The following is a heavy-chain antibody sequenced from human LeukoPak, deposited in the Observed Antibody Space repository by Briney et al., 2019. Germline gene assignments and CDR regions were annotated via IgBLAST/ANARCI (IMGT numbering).Heavy chain of an antibody. D-gene: IGHD2-2*02. CDR3: ARRYCSSTICDTYFEH. V-gene: IGHV5-51*01. J-gene: IGHJ1*01. Sequence: GESLKISCQASGYRFTSSWIGWARQMPGKGLEWMAIINPGDSDTRYSPSFQGQVAISADKSISTVYLQWGSLKASDTAMYYCARRYCSSTICDTYFEHWGQGTLVTVSS. CDR2: INPGDSDT. CDR1: GYRFTSSW.